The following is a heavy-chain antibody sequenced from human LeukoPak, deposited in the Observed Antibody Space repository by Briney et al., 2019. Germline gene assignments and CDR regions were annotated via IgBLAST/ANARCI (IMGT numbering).Heavy chain of an antibody. Sequence: ASVTVSFTASGYTFTSYGISWVRQAPGQGLEWMGWISAYNGNTNYAQKLQGRVTMTTDTSTSTAYMELRSLRSDDTAVYYCARGFDIVVVPAAMPVGWFDPWGQGTLVTVSS. CDR2: ISAYNGNT. CDR3: ARGFDIVVVPAAMPVGWFDP. J-gene: IGHJ5*02. CDR1: GYTFTSYG. D-gene: IGHD2-2*01. V-gene: IGHV1-18*01.